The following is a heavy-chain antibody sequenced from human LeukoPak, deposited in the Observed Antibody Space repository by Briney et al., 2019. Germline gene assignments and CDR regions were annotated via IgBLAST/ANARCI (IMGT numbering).Heavy chain of an antibody. J-gene: IGHJ4*02. D-gene: IGHD3-9*01. CDR2: IYYSGST. CDR1: GGSISSSRYY. Sequence: SETLSLTCTVSGGSISSSRYYWGWIRQPPGKGLEWIGSIYYSGSTYYNPSLKSRVTISVDTSKNQFSLKLSSVTAADTAVYYCARQGLRYFDWTGWGQGTLVTVSS. V-gene: IGHV4-39*01. CDR3: ARQGLRYFDWTG.